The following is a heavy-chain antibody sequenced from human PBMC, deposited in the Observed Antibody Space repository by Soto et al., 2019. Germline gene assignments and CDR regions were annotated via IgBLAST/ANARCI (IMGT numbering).Heavy chain of an antibody. CDR1: GFTFSSYG. Sequence: QVQLVESGGGVVQPGRSLRLSCAASGFTFSSYGMHWVRQAPGKGLEWVAVIWYDGSNKYYADSVKGRFTISRDNSKNTLYLQMNSLRAEDTAVYYCARVGYWSGGSCYHTGGGIDYWGQGTLVTVSS. CDR2: IWYDGSNK. CDR3: ARVGYWSGGSCYHTGGGIDY. J-gene: IGHJ4*02. V-gene: IGHV3-33*01. D-gene: IGHD2-15*01.